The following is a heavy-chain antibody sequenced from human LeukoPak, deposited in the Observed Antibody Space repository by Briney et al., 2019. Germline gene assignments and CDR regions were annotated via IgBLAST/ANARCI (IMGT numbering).Heavy chain of an antibody. J-gene: IGHJ5*02. CDR1: GYSISSGYY. V-gene: IGHV4-38-2*01. Sequence: PSETLSLTCPVSGYSISSGYYWGWIRQPPGKGLEWIGSIYYGGRIYYNPSLKSRVTISVDTSKNQFSLKLSSVTAADTAVYYCARKAQIAVAGNNWFDPWGQGTLVTVSS. D-gene: IGHD6-19*01. CDR2: IYYGGRI. CDR3: ARKAQIAVAGNNWFDP.